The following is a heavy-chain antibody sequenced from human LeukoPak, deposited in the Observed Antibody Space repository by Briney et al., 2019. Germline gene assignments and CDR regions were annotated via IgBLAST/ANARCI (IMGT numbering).Heavy chain of an antibody. CDR3: ARRSHIVPTT. V-gene: IGHV3-11*03. J-gene: IGHJ4*02. Sequence: GGSLRLSCAASGFTFSTYVMTWIRQAPGKGLEWVSYISSSSSYTNYADSVKGRFTISRDNAKNSVFLQMNSQRAEDTAVYYCARRSHIVPTTWGQGALVTVSS. CDR1: GFTFSTYV. D-gene: IGHD5-12*01. CDR2: ISSSSSYT.